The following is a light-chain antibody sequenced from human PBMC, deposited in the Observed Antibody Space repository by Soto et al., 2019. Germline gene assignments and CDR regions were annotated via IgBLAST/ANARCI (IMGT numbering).Light chain of an antibody. Sequence: LTQPASVSGSPGQSITISCTGTSSDVGAYNFVSWHQQHPGKAPKLMIYNVYDRPSGISYRFSGSKSGNTASLTISGLQGEDEADYYCSAYTVSRTYVFGTGTKVT. CDR2: NVY. V-gene: IGLV2-14*03. CDR1: SSDVGAYNF. CDR3: SAYTVSRTYV. J-gene: IGLJ1*01.